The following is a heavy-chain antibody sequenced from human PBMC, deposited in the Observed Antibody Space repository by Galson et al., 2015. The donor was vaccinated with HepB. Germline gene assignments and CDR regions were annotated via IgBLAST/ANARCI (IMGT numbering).Heavy chain of an antibody. Sequence: SLRLSCAASGFTFSSYAMSWVRQAPGKGLEWVSAISGSGGSTYYADSVKGRFTISRDNSKNTLYLQMNSLRAEDTAVYYCAKDGERYNWNGVWFDPWGQGTLVTVSS. CDR1: GFTFSSYA. CDR2: ISGSGGST. J-gene: IGHJ5*02. CDR3: AKDGERYNWNGVWFDP. V-gene: IGHV3-23*01. D-gene: IGHD1-20*01.